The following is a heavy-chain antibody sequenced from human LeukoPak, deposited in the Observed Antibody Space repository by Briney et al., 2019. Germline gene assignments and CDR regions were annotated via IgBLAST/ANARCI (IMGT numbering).Heavy chain of an antibody. CDR3: ASWKYDILTGEVYFDY. J-gene: IGHJ4*02. CDR2: IYTSGST. D-gene: IGHD3-9*01. V-gene: IGHV4-61*02. CDR1: GASISSGSYY. Sequence: PSETLSLTCTVSGASISSGSYYWSWIRQPAGKGLEWIGRIYTSGSTNYNPSLKSRVTISVDTSKNQFSLKLSSVTAADTAVYYCASWKYDILTGEVYFDYWGQGTLVTVSS.